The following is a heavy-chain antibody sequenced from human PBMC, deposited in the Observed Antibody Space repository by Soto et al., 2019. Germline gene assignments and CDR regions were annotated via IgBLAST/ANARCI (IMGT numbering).Heavy chain of an antibody. CDR3: AREESLPIDY. V-gene: IGHV4-34*01. J-gene: IGHJ4*02. CDR1: GGSFSGYY. CDR2: INHRGDT. Sequence: QVQLQQWGAGLLKPSETLSLTCAVYGGSFSGYYWSWIRQPPGKGLEWIGEINHRGDTNYNPSLKSRATISVDKSKNQFSLKMNSVTAADTAVYYCAREESLPIDYWGQRSLVTVSA.